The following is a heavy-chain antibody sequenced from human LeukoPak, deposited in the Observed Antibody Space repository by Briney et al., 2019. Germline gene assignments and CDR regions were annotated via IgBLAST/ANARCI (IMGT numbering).Heavy chain of an antibody. V-gene: IGHV3-48*02. CDR1: GFTFTTYS. J-gene: IGHJ4*02. CDR3: ARDLNGDYSFDY. CDR2: ISGSTSTI. D-gene: IGHD4-17*01. Sequence: GGSLRLSCAASGFTFTTYSMNWVRQAPGKGLEWVSYISGSTSTIKYADSVMGRFTISRDNAKNSLYLQMNSLRDEDTAVYYCARDLNGDYSFDYWGQGTLVTVSS.